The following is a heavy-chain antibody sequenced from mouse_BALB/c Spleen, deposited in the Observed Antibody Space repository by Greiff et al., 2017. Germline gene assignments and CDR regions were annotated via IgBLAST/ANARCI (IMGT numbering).Heavy chain of an antibody. Sequence: EVQLQESGGGLVQPGGSLRLSCATSGFTFTDYYMSWVRQPPGKALEWLGFIRNKANGYTTEYSASVKGRFTISRDNSQSILYLQMNTLRAEDSATYYCARRGSSYGDYYAMDYWGQGTSVTVSS. CDR1: GFTFTDYY. J-gene: IGHJ4*01. CDR2: IRNKANGYTT. D-gene: IGHD1-1*01. V-gene: IGHV7-3*02. CDR3: ARRGSSYGDYYAMDY.